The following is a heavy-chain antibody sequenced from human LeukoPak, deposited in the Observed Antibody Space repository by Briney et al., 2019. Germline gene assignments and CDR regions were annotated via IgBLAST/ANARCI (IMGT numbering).Heavy chain of an antibody. CDR3: ARPGYSSSWSAFDI. CDR2: ISTNISII. D-gene: IGHD6-13*01. J-gene: IGHJ3*02. V-gene: IGHV3-48*03. CDR1: GFTFSSCE. Sequence: PGGSLRLSCAASGFTFSSCEMNWIRQAPGKGLEWVSSISTNISIIHYADSVKGRFTISRDNAKNSLYLQMNSLRAEDTAVYYCARPGYSSSWSAFDIWGQGTMVTVSS.